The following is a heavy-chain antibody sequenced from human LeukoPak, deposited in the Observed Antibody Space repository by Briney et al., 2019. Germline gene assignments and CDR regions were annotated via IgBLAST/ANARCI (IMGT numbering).Heavy chain of an antibody. D-gene: IGHD3-22*01. CDR3: ARSPYYDSSGNNWFDP. CDR1: GFTFSSYA. V-gene: IGHV3-23*01. Sequence: GGSLRLSCAASGFTFSSYAMSWVRQAPGKGLEWVSAISGSGGSTYYAGSVKGRFTISRDNSKNTLYLQMNSLRAEDTAVYYCARSPYYDSSGNNWFDPWGQGTLVTVSS. CDR2: ISGSGGST. J-gene: IGHJ5*02.